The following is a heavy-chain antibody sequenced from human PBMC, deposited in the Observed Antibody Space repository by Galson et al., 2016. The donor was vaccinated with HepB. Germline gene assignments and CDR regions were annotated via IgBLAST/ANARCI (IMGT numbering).Heavy chain of an antibody. Sequence: SLRLSCAASGFTFSNFAMHWVRQAPGKGLEWVAVISYDGSNKNYADSVKGRFTISRDNSKSTLYLQMSSLRAEDTAVYHCAKVLFSSSWPSDYYYGMDVWGQGTTVTVSS. CDR1: GFTFSNFA. CDR3: AKVLFSSSWPSDYYYGMDV. CDR2: ISYDGSNK. D-gene: IGHD6-13*01. V-gene: IGHV3-30*18. J-gene: IGHJ6*02.